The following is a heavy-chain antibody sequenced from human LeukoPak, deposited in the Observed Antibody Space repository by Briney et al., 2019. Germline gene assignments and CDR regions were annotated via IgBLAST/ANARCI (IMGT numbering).Heavy chain of an antibody. D-gene: IGHD2-2*01. CDR2: ISGSDAGT. Sequence: GGSLRLSCAASGFTFSSYAMSWVRQIPGKGLEWVSAISGSDAGTYYADSVKGRFTISRDNSKNTLYLQMNRLRAEDTAVYYCAKGSRGSCSRTYCYPFDYSGQGTLVTVSS. V-gene: IGHV3-23*01. CDR3: AKGSRGSCSRTYCYPFDY. CDR1: GFTFSSYA. J-gene: IGHJ4*02.